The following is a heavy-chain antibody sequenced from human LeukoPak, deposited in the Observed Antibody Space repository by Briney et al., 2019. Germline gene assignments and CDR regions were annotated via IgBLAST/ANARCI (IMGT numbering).Heavy chain of an antibody. CDR3: ARGGDSSGYEYYFDY. Sequence: SETLSLTCTVSGGSISSYYWSWIRQPAGKGLEWIGRIYTSGSTNYNPSLKSRVTMSVDTSKNQFFLQLTSVTAADTAVYYCARGGDSSGYEYYFDYWGQGTLVTVSS. CDR1: GGSISSYY. CDR2: IYTSGST. D-gene: IGHD3-22*01. J-gene: IGHJ4*02. V-gene: IGHV4-4*07.